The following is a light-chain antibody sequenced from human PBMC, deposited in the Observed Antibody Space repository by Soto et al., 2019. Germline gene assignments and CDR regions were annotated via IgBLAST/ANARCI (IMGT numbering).Light chain of an antibody. CDR3: QQYGRSGT. CDR1: QSVSSN. CDR2: GAS. J-gene: IGKJ1*01. Sequence: EIVLTQSPATLSVSPGERATLSFRASQSVSSNLAWYQPNPGQAPRLLIYGASTRATGITDRFSGSGSGTDFTLTISRLEPEDFAVYYCQQYGRSGTFGQGTKVDIK. V-gene: IGKV3-20*01.